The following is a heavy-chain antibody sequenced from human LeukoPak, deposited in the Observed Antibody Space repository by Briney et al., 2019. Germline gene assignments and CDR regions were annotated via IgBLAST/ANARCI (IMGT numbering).Heavy chain of an antibody. D-gene: IGHD6-19*01. Sequence: GGSLRLSCAASGFTFSSYAMHWVRQAPGKGLEWVAVISYDGSNKYYADSVKGRFTISRDNSKNTLYLQMNSLRAEDTAVYYCSRIAVAGLYFDYWGQGTLVIVSS. J-gene: IGHJ4*02. CDR2: ISYDGSNK. CDR1: GFTFSSYA. CDR3: SRIAVAGLYFDY. V-gene: IGHV3-30*04.